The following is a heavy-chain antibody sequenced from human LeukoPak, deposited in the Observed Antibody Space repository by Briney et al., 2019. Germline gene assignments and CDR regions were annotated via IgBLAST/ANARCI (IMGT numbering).Heavy chain of an antibody. CDR1: GGTFSSYA. CDR3: ARGVAGSSGWPAYNWFDP. D-gene: IGHD6-19*01. Sequence: SSVKVSCKASGGTFSSYAISWVRQAPGQGLEWMGGIIPIFGTANYAQKFQGRVTITTDESTSTAYMELSSLRSEDTAVCYCARGVAGSSGWPAYNWFDPWGQGTLVTVSS. J-gene: IGHJ5*02. V-gene: IGHV1-69*05. CDR2: IIPIFGTA.